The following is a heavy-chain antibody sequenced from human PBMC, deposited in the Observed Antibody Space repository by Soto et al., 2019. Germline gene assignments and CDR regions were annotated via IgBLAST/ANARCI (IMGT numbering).Heavy chain of an antibody. V-gene: IGHV3-72*01. CDR1: GFTFSDPY. CDR2: TRNKANRYTT. Sequence: DVQLVESGGGLVQPGGSLRLSCTVSGFTFSDPYMDWVRQAPGKGLEWVGRTRNKANRYTTEYAASVKGRFTVSRDDSKSSLYLQMNSLTTEDTAIYYCARSTGTYRYFDLWGHGTLVTVSS. D-gene: IGHD1-7*01. J-gene: IGHJ2*01. CDR3: ARSTGTYRYFDL.